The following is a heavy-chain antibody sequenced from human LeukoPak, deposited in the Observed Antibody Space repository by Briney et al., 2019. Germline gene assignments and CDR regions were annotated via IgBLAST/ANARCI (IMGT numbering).Heavy chain of an antibody. J-gene: IGHJ6*02. D-gene: IGHD3-22*01. CDR3: ARANYYDSSGWGDYYYYYGMDV. CDR1: GGSISSYY. Sequence: PSETLSLTCTVSGGSISSYYWSWIRQPPGKGLEWMGDIYYSGSTNYTTSLKSRVTISVDKSKNQFSLKLSSVTAADTVVYYCARANYYDSSGWGDYYYYYGMDVWGQGTTVTVSS. V-gene: IGHV4-59*01. CDR2: IYYSGST.